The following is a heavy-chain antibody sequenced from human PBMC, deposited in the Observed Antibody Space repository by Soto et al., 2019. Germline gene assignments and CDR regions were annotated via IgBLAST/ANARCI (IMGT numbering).Heavy chain of an antibody. CDR1: GFTFSGYA. CDR2: IRSKAYYGTT. J-gene: IGHJ4*02. CDR3: TRDPFVVETAPTKFDY. D-gene: IGHD2-21*02. Sequence: LRLSCSTSGFTFSGYAMSLVRVAPGKGLELVGFIRSKAYYGTTEYAASVRRRSTISRDDSRSTAYLQMNSLKSADTAVYFCTRDPFVVETAPTKFDYCGQGTPVTVSS. V-gene: IGHV3-49*04.